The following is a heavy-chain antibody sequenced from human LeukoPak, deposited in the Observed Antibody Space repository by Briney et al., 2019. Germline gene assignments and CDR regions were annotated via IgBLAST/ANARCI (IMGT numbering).Heavy chain of an antibody. CDR3: ARELPRRYFDY. J-gene: IGHJ4*02. CDR1: GGSFSGYY. CDR2: IYHTGST. V-gene: IGHV4-34*01. Sequence: SETLSLTCAVYGGSFSGYYWSWIRQPPGKGLEWIGSIYHTGSTYYNPSLRSRVTISLDTSNNQFSLKLTSVTATDTAIYYCARELPRRYFDYWGQGTLVTVSS.